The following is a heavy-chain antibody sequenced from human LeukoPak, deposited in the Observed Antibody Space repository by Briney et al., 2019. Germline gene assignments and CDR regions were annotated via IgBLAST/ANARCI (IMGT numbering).Heavy chain of an antibody. CDR2: VYYSGYT. J-gene: IGHJ5*02. D-gene: IGHD3-10*01. V-gene: IGHV4-39*07. Sequence: SETLSLTCTVSGGSISNSTNYWGWIRQPPGKGPEWIGTVYYSGYTYYNPSLKSRVTISVDTSKSQFSLKLSSVTAADTAVYYCARDWSKWFGKGWFDPWGQGTLVTVSS. CDR1: GGSISNSTNY. CDR3: ARDWSKWFGKGWFDP.